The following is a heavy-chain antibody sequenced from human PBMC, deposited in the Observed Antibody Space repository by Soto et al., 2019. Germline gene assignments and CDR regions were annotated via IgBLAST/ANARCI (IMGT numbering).Heavy chain of an antibody. J-gene: IGHJ6*02. Sequence: GGSLRLSCAASGFTFSSYGMHWVRQAPGKGLEWVAVISYDGSNKYYADSVKGRFTISRDNSKNTLYLQMNSLRAEDTAVYYCAKGHSSGWYDYTGMDVWGQGTTVTVSS. CDR2: ISYDGSNK. CDR1: GFTFSSYG. V-gene: IGHV3-30*18. CDR3: AKGHSSGWYDYTGMDV. D-gene: IGHD6-19*01.